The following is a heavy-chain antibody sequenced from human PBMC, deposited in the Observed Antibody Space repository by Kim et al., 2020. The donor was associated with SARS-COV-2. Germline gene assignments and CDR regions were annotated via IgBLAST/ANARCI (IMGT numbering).Heavy chain of an antibody. CDR3: ARGTDYYGSGSYYRGDDAFDI. Sequence: SETLSLTCTVSGGSISSGGYYWSWIRQHPGKGLEWIGYIYYSGSTYYNPSLKSRVTISVDTSKNQFSLKLSSVTAADTAVYYCARGTDYYGSGSYYRGDDAFDIWGQGTMVTVSS. D-gene: IGHD3-10*01. CDR1: GGSISSGGYY. V-gene: IGHV4-31*03. CDR2: IYYSGST. J-gene: IGHJ3*02.